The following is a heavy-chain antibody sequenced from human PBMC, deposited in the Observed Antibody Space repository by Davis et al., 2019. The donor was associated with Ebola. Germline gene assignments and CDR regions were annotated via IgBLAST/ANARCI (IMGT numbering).Heavy chain of an antibody. CDR2: ISSSGGST. Sequence: GGSLRLSCAASGFTFTSYAMSWVRQAPGKGLEWVSAISSSGGSTFYADSVKGRFTISRDNSKNTLFLQMNSLRAEDTAVFYCAKDRYCSSTSCRNYYYGMDVWGQGTTVTVSS. J-gene: IGHJ6*02. CDR3: AKDRYCSSTSCRNYYYGMDV. V-gene: IGHV3-23*01. CDR1: GFTFTSYA. D-gene: IGHD2-2*01.